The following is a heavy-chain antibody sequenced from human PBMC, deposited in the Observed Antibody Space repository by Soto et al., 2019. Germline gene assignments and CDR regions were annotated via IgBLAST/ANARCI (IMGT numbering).Heavy chain of an antibody. V-gene: IGHV4-31*03. CDR2: IYYSGST. J-gene: IGHJ4*02. D-gene: IGHD3-16*02. CDR1: GGSISSGGYY. CDR3: ARVWDDYVWGSYRYVDH. Sequence: QVQLQESGPGLVKPSQTLSLTCTVSGGSISSGGYYWSWIRQHPGKGLEWIGYIYYSGSTYYNPSLKSRVTISVDTSKNQFSLKLSSVTAADTAVYYCARVWDDYVWGSYRYVDHWGQGTLVTVSS.